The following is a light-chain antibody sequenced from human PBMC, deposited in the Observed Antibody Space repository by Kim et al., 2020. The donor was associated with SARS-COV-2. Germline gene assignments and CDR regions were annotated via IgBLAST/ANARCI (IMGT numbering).Light chain of an antibody. CDR1: TSNIGNNY. J-gene: IGLJ2*01. V-gene: IGLV1-47*01. CDR2: RNS. CDR3: ATWEDSLSGPV. Sequence: GQRFTISCSGSTSNIGNNYVSWYQQVPGAAPKVLIYRNSVRPSGVPNRFSGSRSVTSASLAISGLRSDDEALYYCATWEDSLSGPVFGGGTQLTVL.